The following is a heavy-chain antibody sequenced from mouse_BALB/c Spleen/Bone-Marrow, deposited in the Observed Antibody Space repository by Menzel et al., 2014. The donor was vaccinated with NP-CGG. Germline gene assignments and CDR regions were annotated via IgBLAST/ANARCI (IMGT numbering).Heavy chain of an antibody. CDR3: ARESYGYAMDY. V-gene: IGHV5-12*02. CDR1: GFTFSDYY. Sequence: DVMLLESGPGLVQPGGSLKLSCATSGFTFSDYYMFWVRQTPDKRLEWVAYISNGDGSTYYPETVKGRFTLSRDNAKNTQYRRMSCLKSEDTAMYYGARESYGYAMDYWGQGTSVTVSS. J-gene: IGHJ4*01. CDR2: ISNGDGST. D-gene: IGHD1-1*01.